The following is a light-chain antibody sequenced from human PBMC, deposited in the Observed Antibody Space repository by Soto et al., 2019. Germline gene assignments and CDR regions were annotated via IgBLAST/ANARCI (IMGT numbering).Light chain of an antibody. CDR1: SSNIGGNS. J-gene: IGLJ1*01. CDR3: DSLDGSLSAYV. V-gene: IGLV1-51*01. Sequence: QSVLTQPPSVSAAPGQKVTISCSGSSSNIGGNSVSWYQQLPGTAPILLIYDDNTRPSGIPHRFSGSKSGTSATLGITGYQTADEADYYCDSLDGSLSAYVYASGTKVTV. CDR2: DDN.